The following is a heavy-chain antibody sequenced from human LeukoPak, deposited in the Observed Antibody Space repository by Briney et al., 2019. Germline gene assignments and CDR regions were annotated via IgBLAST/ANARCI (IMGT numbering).Heavy chain of an antibody. CDR2: VSSRSTYI. V-gene: IGHV3-21*01. CDR1: GFTFSPYT. D-gene: IGHD1-26*01. CDR3: ARDSSGSLSLDY. J-gene: IGHJ4*02. Sequence: GGSLRLSCAASGFTFSPYTMNWVRQAPGKGLEWVSSVSSRSTYINYADSVKGRFTISRDDAKNSLYLQMNSLRAEDTAVYYCARDSSGSLSLDYWGQGTLVTVSS.